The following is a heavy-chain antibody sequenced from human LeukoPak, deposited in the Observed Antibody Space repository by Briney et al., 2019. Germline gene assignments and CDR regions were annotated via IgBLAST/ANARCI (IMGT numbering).Heavy chain of an antibody. D-gene: IGHD5-18*01. J-gene: IGHJ4*02. CDR3: ASSRGYSYGEYYFDY. CDR1: GGSISSYY. CDR2: IYYSGST. Sequence: SETLSLTCTVSGGSISSYYWSWIRQPPGKGLEWIGYIYYSGSTNYNPSLKSRVTISVDTSKNQFSLKLSSVTAADTAVYYCASSRGYSYGEYYFDYWGQGTLVTVSS. V-gene: IGHV4-59*01.